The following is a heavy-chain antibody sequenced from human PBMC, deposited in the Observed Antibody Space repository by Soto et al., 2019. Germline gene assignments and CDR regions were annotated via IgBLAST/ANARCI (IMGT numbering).Heavy chain of an antibody. V-gene: IGHV4-31*03. J-gene: IGHJ3*02. Sequence: QVQLQESGPGLVKPSQTLSLTCTVSGGSISSGGYYWSWIRQHPGKGLEWIGYIYYSGSTYYNPSLKSRVTIPVDTSKNPFSLKLSSVTAADTAVYYCATYGGNSLSVAFDIWGQGTMVTVSS. CDR3: ATYGGNSLSVAFDI. CDR1: GGSISSGGYY. D-gene: IGHD2-21*02. CDR2: IYYSGST.